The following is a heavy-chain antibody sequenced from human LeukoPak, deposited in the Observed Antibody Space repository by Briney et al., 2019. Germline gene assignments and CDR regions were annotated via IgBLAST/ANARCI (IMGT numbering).Heavy chain of an antibody. CDR1: GFTLSNYA. V-gene: IGHV3-21*01. D-gene: IGHD3-9*01. J-gene: IGHJ6*03. CDR3: ARGAFVDPRLATMVNFDWLLYDYYYYYYMDV. CDR2: ISSSSSYI. Sequence: GGSLRLSCAASGFTLSNYAMNWVRQAPGKGLEWVSSISSSSSYIYYADSVKGRFTISRDNAKNSLYLQMNSLRAEDTAVYYCARGAFVDPRLATMVNFDWLLYDYYYYYYMDVWGKGTTVTVSS.